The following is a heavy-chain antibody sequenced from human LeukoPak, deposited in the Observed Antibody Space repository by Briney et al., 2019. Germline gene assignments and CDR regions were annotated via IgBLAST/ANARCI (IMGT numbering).Heavy chain of an antibody. V-gene: IGHV3-30-3*01. CDR2: ISYDGSNK. D-gene: IGHD2-21*02. Sequence: GGSLKLSCAASGFTFSSYDMHWVRQAPGKGLEWVAVISYDGSNKYYADSVKGRFTISRDNSKNTLYLQTNSLRAEDTAVYYCARIFRECGGGDCLFVVDYFDYWGQGTLVTVSS. CDR1: GFTFSSYD. J-gene: IGHJ4*02. CDR3: ARIFRECGGGDCLFVVDYFDY.